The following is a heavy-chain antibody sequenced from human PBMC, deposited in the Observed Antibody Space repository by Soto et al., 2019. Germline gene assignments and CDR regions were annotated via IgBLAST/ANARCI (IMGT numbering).Heavy chain of an antibody. D-gene: IGHD3-3*01. CDR3: ARDFTIFGVVIMTFDY. CDR2: ISAYNGNT. J-gene: IGHJ4*02. V-gene: IGHV1-18*01. CDR1: CYTFTSYG. Sequence: ASVKVSCKASCYTFTSYGISWVRQSPVQGLEWMGCISAYNGNTNYAQKLQGRVTMTTDTSTSTAYMELRSLRSDETAVYYCARDFTIFGVVIMTFDYWGQGTLVTVSS.